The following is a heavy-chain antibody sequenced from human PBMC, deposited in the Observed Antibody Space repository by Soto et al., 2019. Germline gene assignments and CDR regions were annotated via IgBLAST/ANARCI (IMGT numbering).Heavy chain of an antibody. J-gene: IGHJ3*02. CDR1: GGSISSYY. CDR3: ARAPFVPAASGSPDAFDI. D-gene: IGHD2-2*01. CDR2: IYYSGST. Sequence: PSETLSLTCTVSGGSISSYYWSWIRQPPGKGLEWIGYIYYSGSTNYNPSLKSRVTISVDTSKNQFSLKLSSVTAADTAVYYCARAPFVPAASGSPDAFDIWGQGTMVTVS. V-gene: IGHV4-59*01.